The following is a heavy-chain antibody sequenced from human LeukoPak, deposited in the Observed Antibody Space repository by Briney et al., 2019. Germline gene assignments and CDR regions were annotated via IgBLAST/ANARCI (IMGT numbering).Heavy chain of an antibody. CDR2: INGDESSI. D-gene: IGHD1-26*01. CDR3: TRAGRSDHSGSFF. CDR1: GFTFSSYW. Sequence: GGSLRLSCAASGFTFSSYWMHWVRQAPGKGLVWVSRINGDESSISYADSVKGRFTISRDNAKNTLYLQMNSLRAEDTAVCYCTRAGRSDHSGSFFWGQGTLVTVSS. J-gene: IGHJ4*02. V-gene: IGHV3-74*01.